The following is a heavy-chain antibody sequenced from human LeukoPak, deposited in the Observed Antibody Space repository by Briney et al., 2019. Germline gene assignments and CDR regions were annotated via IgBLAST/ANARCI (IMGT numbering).Heavy chain of an antibody. J-gene: IGHJ4*02. CDR2: INPNSGGT. Sequence: ASVKVSCKASGYTFTGYYMHWVRQAPGQGLEWMGWINPNSGGTNYAQKFQGRVTMTRDTSISTAYMELSSVTAADTAVYYCARVAYCGGDCYWKDYWGQGTLVTVSS. CDR1: GYTFTGYY. D-gene: IGHD2-21*02. CDR3: ARVAYCGGDCYWKDY. V-gene: IGHV1-2*02.